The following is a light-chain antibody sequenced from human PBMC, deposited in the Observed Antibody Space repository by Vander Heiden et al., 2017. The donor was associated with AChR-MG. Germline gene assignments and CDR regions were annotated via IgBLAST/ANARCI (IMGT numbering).Light chain of an antibody. CDR1: SSDVGGYNY. Sequence: QSALTQPASVSGSLGQSITISCTGTSSDVGGYNYVSWYQQHPGKAPKLMMYDVSNRPSGVSNRFSGSKSGNTESLTISGLQAEDEADYYCSSYTSSSTLVFGGGTKLTVL. CDR3: SSYTSSSTLV. J-gene: IGLJ2*01. CDR2: DVS. V-gene: IGLV2-14*03.